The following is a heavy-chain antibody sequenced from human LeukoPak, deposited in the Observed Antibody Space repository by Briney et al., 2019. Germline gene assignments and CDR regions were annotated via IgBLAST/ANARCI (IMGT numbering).Heavy chain of an antibody. V-gene: IGHV3-33*01. Sequence: GGSLRLSCAASGFTFSSYGMHWVRQAPGKGLEWVAVIWYDGSNKYYADSVKGRFTISRDNSKNTLYLQMNSLRAEDTAVYYCARDSRMVRGVINDFDYWGQGTLVTVSS. CDR2: IWYDGSNK. D-gene: IGHD3-10*01. CDR1: GFTFSSYG. J-gene: IGHJ4*02. CDR3: ARDSRMVRGVINDFDY.